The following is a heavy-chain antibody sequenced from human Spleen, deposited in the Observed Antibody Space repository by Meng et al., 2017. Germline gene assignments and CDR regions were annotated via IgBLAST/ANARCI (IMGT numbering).Heavy chain of an antibody. CDR1: GGSFSSTY. J-gene: IGHJ2*01. CDR2: IYDSGST. D-gene: IGHD5-18*01. Sequence: SETLSLTCAVSGGSFSSTYWNWIRQSPGRGLEWIGDIYDSGSTNYNPSLKSRVTISIDTSKNQFSLKLRSVTAADTAVYYCARDVEVYLYVDTSMVRPRYFDLWGRGVLVTVSS. V-gene: IGHV4-34*01. CDR3: ARDVEVYLYVDTSMVRPRYFDL.